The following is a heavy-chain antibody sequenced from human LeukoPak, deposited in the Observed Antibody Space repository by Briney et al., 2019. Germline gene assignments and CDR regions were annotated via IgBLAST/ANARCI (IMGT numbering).Heavy chain of an antibody. J-gene: IGHJ4*02. CDR3: AKRAYSSSWFADYFDY. Sequence: GGSLRLFCAASGFTFSNYGMHWLRQAPGKGLEWVAIISYDGSNKYYADSVKGRFTISRDNSKNTLYLQMNSLRAEDTAVYYCAKRAYSSSWFADYFDYWGRGTLVTVSS. D-gene: IGHD6-13*01. CDR1: GFTFSNYG. V-gene: IGHV3-30*18. CDR2: ISYDGSNK.